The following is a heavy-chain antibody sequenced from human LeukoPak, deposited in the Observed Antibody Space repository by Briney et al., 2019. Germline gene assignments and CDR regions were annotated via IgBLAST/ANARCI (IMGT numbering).Heavy chain of an antibody. CDR1: GFTFSSYW. CDR3: AKDRGTITSLLVLGVPGPAHLFDW. D-gene: IGHD5-12*01. Sequence: PGGSLRLSCAASGFTFSSYWMSWVRQAPGKGLEWVANIKQDGSEKYYADSVKGRFTISRDNFRSTLYLEMNSLKVEDTATYSCAKDRGTITSLLVLGVPGPAHLFDWWGQGALVTVSS. J-gene: IGHJ4*02. V-gene: IGHV3-7*03. CDR2: IKQDGSEK.